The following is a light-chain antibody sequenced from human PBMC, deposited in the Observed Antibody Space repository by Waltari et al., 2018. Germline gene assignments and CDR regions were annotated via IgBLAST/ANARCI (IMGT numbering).Light chain of an antibody. CDR3: SSYTSSSTLGV. J-gene: IGLJ2*01. Sequence: ALTQPAARLGAPGRRTPSPGTGPGRAVGGLNIFPWYQQHPAKPPKLMIDDVSNRPSGVSNRFSGSKSGNTASLTISGLQAEDEADYYCSSYTSSSTLGVFGGGTKLTVL. V-gene: IGLV2-14*03. CDR1: GRAVGGLNI. CDR2: DVS.